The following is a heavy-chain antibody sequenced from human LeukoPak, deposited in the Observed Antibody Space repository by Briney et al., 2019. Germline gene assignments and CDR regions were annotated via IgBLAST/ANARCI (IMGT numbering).Heavy chain of an antibody. CDR3: ARSRGAVSGYFDS. CDR1: GGSFSGYY. CDR2: INHSGST. J-gene: IGHJ4*02. V-gene: IGHV4-34*01. Sequence: SETLSLTCAVYGGSFSGYYWSWIRQPPGKGLEWIGEINHSGSTNYNPSLKSRVSISVDTSKNQFSLKLSSVTAADTAVYYCARSRGAVSGYFDSWGQGTLVTVSS. D-gene: IGHD6-19*01.